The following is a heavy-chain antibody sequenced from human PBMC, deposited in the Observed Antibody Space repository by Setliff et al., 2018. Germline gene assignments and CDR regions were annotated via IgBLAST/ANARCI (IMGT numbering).Heavy chain of an antibody. V-gene: IGHV3-74*01. J-gene: IGHJ4*02. CDR1: GFTFSSYW. CDR3: VKDMAGSYFDGRFDY. D-gene: IGHD1-26*01. CDR2: ISDGSST. Sequence: GGSLRLSCAASGFTFSSYWMHWVRQAPGKGLEWVSRISDGSSTSYADSVKGRFTISRDNAKNSLSLQMNSLRVEDTALYYCVKDMAGSYFDGRFDYWGPGTLVTVSS.